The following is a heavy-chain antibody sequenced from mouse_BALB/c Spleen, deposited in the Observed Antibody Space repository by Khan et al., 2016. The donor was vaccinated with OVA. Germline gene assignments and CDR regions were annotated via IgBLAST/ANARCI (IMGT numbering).Heavy chain of an antibody. CDR1: GYTFTSYS. V-gene: IGHV1-4*01. J-gene: IGHJ3*01. D-gene: IGHD2-14*01. CDR3: VSDESYRRNDGWFAY. CDR2: INPSNGYT. Sequence: QVRLQQSGAELAKPGASVKMSCKASGYTFTSYSLHWIKQRPGQGLEWIGYINPSNGYTNYNQKFKAKATLTTDKSSTTAYLQLSSLPSDDSAVFNRVSDESYRRNDGWFAYWGQGTLVTVSA.